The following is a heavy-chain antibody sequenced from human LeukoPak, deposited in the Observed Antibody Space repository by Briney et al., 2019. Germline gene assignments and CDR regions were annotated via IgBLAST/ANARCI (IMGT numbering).Heavy chain of an antibody. J-gene: IGHJ4*02. V-gene: IGHV3-30-3*01. Sequence: GGSLRLSCAASGFTFSNYPMHWVRQAPGKGLEWVAVISYDGSNEYYADSVKGRFTISRDNSKNTLYMQMNSLGAEDTAVYYCARERVEIVVAGTVDCWGQGTLVTVSS. CDR3: ARERVEIVVAGTVDC. CDR2: ISYDGSNE. D-gene: IGHD5-12*01. CDR1: GFTFSNYP.